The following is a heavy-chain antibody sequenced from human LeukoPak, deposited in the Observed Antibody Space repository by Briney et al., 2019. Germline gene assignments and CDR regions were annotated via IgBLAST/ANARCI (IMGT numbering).Heavy chain of an antibody. CDR2: IRYDGSYK. Sequence: PGGSLRLSCAASGFTFNDYGMHWVRQAPGKGLEWVAFIRYDGSYKYYADSVKGRFTISRDNSKNTLHLQMNSLRTEDTAVYCCAKTIVLMIYSTPAACDIWGQGTMVTVSS. CDR3: AKTIVLMIYSTPAACDI. CDR1: GFTFNDYG. D-gene: IGHD2-8*01. J-gene: IGHJ3*02. V-gene: IGHV3-30*02.